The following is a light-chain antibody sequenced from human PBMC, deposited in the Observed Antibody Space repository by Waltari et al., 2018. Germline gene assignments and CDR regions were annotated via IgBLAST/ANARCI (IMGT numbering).Light chain of an antibody. V-gene: IGKV1-39*01. CDR1: RDISRD. J-gene: IGKJ5*01. CDR3: QQTYTSPPT. CDR2: GVS. Sequence: DIHMTQSPSSLSASVGDRVTIPCRARRDISRDLNWFQQKPGKAPKLLIYGVSSLQSGVPSRFSGSGSGTDFTLNITSLQPEYFATYYCQQTYTSPPTFGQGTRLEI.